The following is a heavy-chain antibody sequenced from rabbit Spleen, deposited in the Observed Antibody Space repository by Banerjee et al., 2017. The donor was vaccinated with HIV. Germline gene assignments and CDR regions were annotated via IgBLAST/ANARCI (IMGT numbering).Heavy chain of an antibody. CDR3: ATYEAYDGSGDLDL. D-gene: IGHD4-2*01. J-gene: IGHJ4*01. CDR1: GIDFTNYY. V-gene: IGHV1S45*01. Sequence: QEQLTETGGGLVQPGGSLTLSCKASGIDFTNYYITWVRQAPGKGLEWIGIIYAARGTTDYASWVNGRFTISKTSSTTVTLQMTSLTAADTATYFCATYEAYDGSGDLDLWGPGTLVTVS. CDR2: IYAARGTT.